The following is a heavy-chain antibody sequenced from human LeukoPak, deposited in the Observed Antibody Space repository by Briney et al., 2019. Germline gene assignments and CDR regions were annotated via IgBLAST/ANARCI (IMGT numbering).Heavy chain of an antibody. CDR1: GFTFSSYG. V-gene: IGHV3-30*18. J-gene: IGHJ4*02. CDR3: AKDPYGWGSSIDY. D-gene: IGHD3-10*01. Sequence: GGSLRLSCAASGFTFSSYGMHWVRQAPGKGLEWVAVISYDGSNKYYADSTKGRFTISNVDCKNTLYLQRNSLRAEDTAVYYCAKDPYGWGSSIDYWGQGTLVTVSS. CDR2: ISYDGSNK.